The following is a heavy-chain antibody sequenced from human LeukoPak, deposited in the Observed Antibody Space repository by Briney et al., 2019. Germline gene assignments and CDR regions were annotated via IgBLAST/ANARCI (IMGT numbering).Heavy chain of an antibody. CDR1: GFTFSSFG. D-gene: IGHD1-26*01. Sequence: GGSLRLSCAASGFTFSSFGMHWVRQAPGKGLEWVAVISYDGSNKDYADSVKGRFTISRDNSKNTLYLQMNSLRAEDTAVYYCAKDRIYYTDFVLFDYWGQGTLVTVSS. J-gene: IGHJ4*02. CDR2: ISYDGSNK. CDR3: AKDRIYYTDFVLFDY. V-gene: IGHV3-30*18.